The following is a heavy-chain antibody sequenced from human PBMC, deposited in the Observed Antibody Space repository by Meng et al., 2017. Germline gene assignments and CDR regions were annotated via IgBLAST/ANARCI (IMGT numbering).Heavy chain of an antibody. CDR2: SNRGVSS. CDR1: GESLRGCH. D-gene: IGHD6-13*01. CDR3: ARGGYSSSGGSRYEDFQH. Sequence: HVRLWRVGVGRMKASETLSSACALHGESLRGCHWRGFRQPQGKGMEWIGESNRGVSSNYSPSLQSRVTISVDTSKNQFSRRLSSVTAAETAVYCCARGGYSSSGGSRYEDFQHWGQGTLVTVSS. J-gene: IGHJ1*01. V-gene: IGHV4-34*01.